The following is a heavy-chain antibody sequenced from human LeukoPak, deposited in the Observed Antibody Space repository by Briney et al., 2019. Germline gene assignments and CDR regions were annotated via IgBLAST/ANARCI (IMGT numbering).Heavy chain of an antibody. V-gene: IGHV1-69*06. CDR1: GGTFISYA. D-gene: IGHD2-15*01. CDR3: ASPGLGYCSGGSCYSEAFDI. Sequence: SVKVSCKASGGTFISYAISWVRQAPGQGLEWMGGIIPIFGTANYAQKFQGRVTITADKSTSTAYMELSSLRSEDTAVYYCASPGLGYCSGGSCYSEAFDIWGQGTMVTVSS. J-gene: IGHJ3*02. CDR2: IIPIFGTA.